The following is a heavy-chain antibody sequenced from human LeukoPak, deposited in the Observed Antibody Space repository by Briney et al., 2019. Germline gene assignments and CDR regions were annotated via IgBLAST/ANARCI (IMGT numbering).Heavy chain of an antibody. D-gene: IGHD1-26*01. V-gene: IGHV3-21*01. CDR2: ISSSSSYI. CDR1: GFTFSSYS. Sequence: PGGSLRLSCAASGFTFSSYSMNWVRQAPGKGLEWVSSISSSSSYIYYEDSVKGRFTISRDNAKNSLYLQMNSLRAEDTAVYYCARDWDAETDYWGQGTLVTVSS. CDR3: ARDWDAETDY. J-gene: IGHJ4*02.